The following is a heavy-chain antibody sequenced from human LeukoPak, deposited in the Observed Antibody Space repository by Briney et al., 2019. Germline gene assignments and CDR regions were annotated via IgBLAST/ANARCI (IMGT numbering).Heavy chain of an antibody. CDR1: GFTFSSYA. CDR3: VKEWELLCFDY. V-gene: IGHV3-64D*06. Sequence: PGGSLRLSCAASGFTFSSYAMHWVRQAPGKGLEYVSAISSNGGSTYYADSVKGRFTISRDNSKNTLYLQMSSLRAEDTAVYYCVKEWELLCFDYWGQGTLVTVSS. J-gene: IGHJ4*02. D-gene: IGHD1-26*01. CDR2: ISSNGGST.